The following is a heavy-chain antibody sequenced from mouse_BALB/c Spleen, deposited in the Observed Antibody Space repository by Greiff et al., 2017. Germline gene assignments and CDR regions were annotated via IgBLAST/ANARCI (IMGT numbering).Heavy chain of an antibody. D-gene: IGHD2-4*01. J-gene: IGHJ2*01. CDR3: ARWAITDYFDY. CDR1: GYAFTNYL. CDR2: INPGSGGT. V-gene: IGHV1-54*01. Sequence: VQLHQSGAELVRPGTSVKVSCKASGYAFTNYLIEWVKQRPGQGLEWIGVINPGSGGTNYNEKFKGKATLTADKSSSTAYMQLSSLTSDDSAVYFCARWAITDYFDYWGQGTTRTVSS.